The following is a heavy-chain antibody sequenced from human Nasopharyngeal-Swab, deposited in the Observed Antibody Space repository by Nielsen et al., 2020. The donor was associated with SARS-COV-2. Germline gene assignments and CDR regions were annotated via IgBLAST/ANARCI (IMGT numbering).Heavy chain of an antibody. CDR3: ARIPPLDYYFDY. D-gene: IGHD3/OR15-3a*01. CDR2: IDWDDDK. J-gene: IGHJ4*02. Sequence: WIRQPPGKAPEWLALIDWDDDKYYSTSLKTRLTISKDTSKNQVVLTMTNMDPVHTATYYCARIPPLDYYFDYWGQGTLVTVSS. V-gene: IGHV2-70*01.